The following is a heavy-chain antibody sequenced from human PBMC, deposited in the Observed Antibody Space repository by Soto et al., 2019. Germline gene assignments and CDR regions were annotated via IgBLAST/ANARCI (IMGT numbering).Heavy chain of an antibody. J-gene: IGHJ4*02. D-gene: IGHD1-26*01. CDR3: AKEWEPGHFEY. V-gene: IGHV3-23*01. CDR1: GFTFSSYA. CDR2: VTGSGSST. Sequence: PGGSLRLSCAASGFTFSSYAMSWVRQAPGKGLEWVSVVTGSGSSTYYADSVKGRFTISRDNSKNTLYLQMNSLRAEDTAVYYCAKEWEPGHFEYWGQGTLVTVSS.